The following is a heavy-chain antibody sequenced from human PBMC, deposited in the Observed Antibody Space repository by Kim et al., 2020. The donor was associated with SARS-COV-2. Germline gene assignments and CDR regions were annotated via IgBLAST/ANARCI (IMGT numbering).Heavy chain of an antibody. CDR3: AKDWGGLYGSGSYPFDY. D-gene: IGHD3-10*01. V-gene: IGHV3-9*01. J-gene: IGHJ4*02. Sequence: VKCRFTISRDNATNSLYLQMNSLRAEDTALYYCAKDWGGLYGSGSYPFDYWGQGTLVTVSS.